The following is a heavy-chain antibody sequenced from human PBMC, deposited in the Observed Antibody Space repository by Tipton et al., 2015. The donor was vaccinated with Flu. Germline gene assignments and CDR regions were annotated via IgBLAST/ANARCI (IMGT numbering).Heavy chain of an antibody. J-gene: IGHJ5*02. Sequence: LSCAVYGGSFSGYYWSWIRQPPGKGLEWIGEINHSGSTNYNPSLKSRVTISVDTSKNQFSLKLSSVTAADTAVYYCARIAGWQWLVRWFDPWGQGTLVTVSS. CDR2: INHSGST. CDR3: ARIAGWQWLVRWFDP. CDR1: GGSFSGYY. D-gene: IGHD6-19*01. V-gene: IGHV4-34*01.